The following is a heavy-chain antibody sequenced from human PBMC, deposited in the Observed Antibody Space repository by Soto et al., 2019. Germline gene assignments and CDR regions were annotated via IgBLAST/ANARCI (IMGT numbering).Heavy chain of an antibody. Sequence: SETLSLTCAVYGGSFSGYHWNWIRQPPGKGLEWIGEINHSGSTTYNPSLRSRVTISLDTSKNQFSLKLSSVTAADTSVYYCARGFLYCSSITCYGIFAFWGQGTLDPVSS. D-gene: IGHD2-2*01. CDR3: ARGFLYCSSITCYGIFAF. CDR1: GGSFSGYH. V-gene: IGHV4-34*01. J-gene: IGHJ4*02. CDR2: INHSGST.